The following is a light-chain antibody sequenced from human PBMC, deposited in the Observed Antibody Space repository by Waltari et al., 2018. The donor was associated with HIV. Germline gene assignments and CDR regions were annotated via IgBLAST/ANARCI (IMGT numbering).Light chain of an antibody. Sequence: DIQMTQSPSTLSTSVGGTVTITCPASQNIDTFLAWYKQKPGNAPKLLIYGASTLQSGVPSRFGGSGSGTDFTLTITNLQPDDFATYSCQQYHTFPWTFGQGTRVEIK. CDR2: GAS. CDR1: QNIDTF. J-gene: IGKJ1*01. V-gene: IGKV1-5*03. CDR3: QQYHTFPWT.